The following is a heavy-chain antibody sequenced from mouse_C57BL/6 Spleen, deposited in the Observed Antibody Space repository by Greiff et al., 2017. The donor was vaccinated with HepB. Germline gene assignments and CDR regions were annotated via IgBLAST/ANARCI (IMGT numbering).Heavy chain of an antibody. Sequence: QVQLQQPGAELVKPGASVKLSCKASGYTFTSYWMQWVKQRPGQGLEWIGEIDPSDSYTNYNQKFKGKATLTVDTASSTAYMQRSSLTSEDSAVYYCARNRNYEGYYAMDYWGQGTSVTVSS. CDR3: ARNRNYEGYYAMDY. CDR2: IDPSDSYT. CDR1: GYTFTSYW. D-gene: IGHD2-1*01. J-gene: IGHJ4*01. V-gene: IGHV1-50*01.